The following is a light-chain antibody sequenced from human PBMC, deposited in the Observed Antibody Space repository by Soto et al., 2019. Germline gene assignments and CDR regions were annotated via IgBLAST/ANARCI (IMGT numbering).Light chain of an antibody. Sequence: QSVLTQPPSVSAAPGQKVTISCSGSSSNIGNNYVSWYQQLPGTAPKLLIYDNNRRPSGIPDRFSGSKSGTSATLGITELQTGDEADYYCGTWDSSLSAEVFGGGTKLTVL. V-gene: IGLV1-51*01. CDR1: SSNIGNNY. J-gene: IGLJ2*01. CDR3: GTWDSSLSAEV. CDR2: DNN.